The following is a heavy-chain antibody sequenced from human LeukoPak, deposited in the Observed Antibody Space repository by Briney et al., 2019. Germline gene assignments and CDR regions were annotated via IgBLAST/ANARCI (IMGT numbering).Heavy chain of an antibody. V-gene: IGHV4-59*01. CDR1: GGSISSYY. Sequence: SETLSLTCTVSGGSISSYYWSWIRQPPGKGLEWIGYIYYSGSTNYNPSLKSRVTISVDTSKNQFSLKLSSVTAADTAVYNCARVTENYDFWSGSLRGSYYYMDVWGKGTTVTVSS. J-gene: IGHJ6*03. CDR3: ARVTENYDFWSGSLRGSYYYMDV. CDR2: IYYSGST. D-gene: IGHD3-3*01.